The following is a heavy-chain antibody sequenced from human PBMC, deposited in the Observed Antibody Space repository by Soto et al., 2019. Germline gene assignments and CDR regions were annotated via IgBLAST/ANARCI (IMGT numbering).Heavy chain of an antibody. V-gene: IGHV3-53*01. CDR1: GFSVTHTW. J-gene: IGHJ4*02. Sequence: GXLRLSCADSGFSVTHTWMSWVRQAPGNGLEWVSVISDDGKTYYADSVKGRFTLSRDGSKNTLYLQMNSLRSEDTAVYYCSREHTPGGYDYRGQGTLVTVSS. CDR2: ISDDGKT. CDR3: SREHTPGGYDY. D-gene: IGHD5-12*01.